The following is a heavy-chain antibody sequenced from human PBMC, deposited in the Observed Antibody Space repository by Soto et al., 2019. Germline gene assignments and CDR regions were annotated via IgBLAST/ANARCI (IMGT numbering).Heavy chain of an antibody. D-gene: IGHD6-19*01. CDR3: ARVPSSGWPYFFDY. CDR1: GGSISSGDYY. Sequence: SETLSLTCTVSGGSISSGDYYWSWIRQPPGKGLEWIGYIYYSGSTYYNPSLKSRVTISVDTSKNQFSLKLNSMTAADTAVYYCARVPSSGWPYFFDYWGLGTLVTVSS. CDR2: IYYSGST. V-gene: IGHV4-30-4*01. J-gene: IGHJ4*02.